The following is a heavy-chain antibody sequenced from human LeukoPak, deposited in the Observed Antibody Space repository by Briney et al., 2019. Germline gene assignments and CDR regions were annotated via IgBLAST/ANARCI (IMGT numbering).Heavy chain of an antibody. CDR3: ARDLSQSNKGSGWYQTQNWFDP. CDR2: IYTSGST. Sequence: SETLSLTCTVSGGSISSYYWSWIRQPAGKGLEWIGRIYTSGSTNYNPSLKSRVTMSVDTSKNQFSLKLSSVTAADTAVYYCARDLSQSNKGSGWYQTQNWFDPWGQGTLVTVSS. J-gene: IGHJ5*02. D-gene: IGHD6-19*01. CDR1: GGSISSYY. V-gene: IGHV4-4*07.